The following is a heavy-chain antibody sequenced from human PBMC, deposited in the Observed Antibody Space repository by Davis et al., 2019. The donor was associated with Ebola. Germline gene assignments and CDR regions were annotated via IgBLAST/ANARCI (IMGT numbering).Heavy chain of an antibody. D-gene: IGHD6-25*01. Sequence: ASVKVSCKASGYTFSSYGISWVRQAPGQGLEWMGWISGYEDNTNYAPRFQGRFTLTKDRATSTVYMELRSLTPDDTAVYFCARDLAASSGAHFFYFGMDVWGEGTSVAVSS. J-gene: IGHJ6*04. V-gene: IGHV1-18*01. CDR1: GYTFSSYG. CDR2: ISGYEDNT. CDR3: ARDLAASSGAHFFYFGMDV.